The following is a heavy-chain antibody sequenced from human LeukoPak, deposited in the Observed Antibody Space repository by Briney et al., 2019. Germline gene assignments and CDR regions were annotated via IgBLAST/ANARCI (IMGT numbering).Heavy chain of an antibody. D-gene: IGHD3-3*02. CDR2: ISTYNGNT. V-gene: IGHV1-18*01. CDR3: ARDIRHHFDY. CDR1: GYTFTNYA. Sequence: GASVKVSCKASGYTFTNYAISWVRQAPGQGLEWMGWISTYNGNTNYAQKFQGRVTMTTDTSTSTAYMELRSLGSDDTAVYYCARDIRHHFDYWGQGTLVTVSS. J-gene: IGHJ4*02.